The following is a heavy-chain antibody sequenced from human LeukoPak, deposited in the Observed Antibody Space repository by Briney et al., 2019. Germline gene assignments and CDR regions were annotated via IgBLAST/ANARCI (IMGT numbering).Heavy chain of an antibody. Sequence: SETLSLTCAVYGGSFSGYYWSWIRQPLGKGLEWIGEINHSGSTNYNPSLKSRVTISVDTSKNQFSLKLSSVTAADTAVYYCARGLPRGSTRILGYWGQGTLVTVSS. CDR1: GGSFSGYY. D-gene: IGHD2-2*01. V-gene: IGHV4-34*01. CDR3: ARGLPRGSTRILGY. J-gene: IGHJ4*02. CDR2: INHSGST.